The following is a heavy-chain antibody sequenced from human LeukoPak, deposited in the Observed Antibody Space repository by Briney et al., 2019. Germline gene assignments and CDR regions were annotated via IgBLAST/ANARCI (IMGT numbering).Heavy chain of an antibody. CDR2: IKQDGSEK. D-gene: IGHD3-10*01. V-gene: IGHV3-7*01. CDR1: GFTFSSYW. Sequence: GGSLRLSCAASGFTFSSYWMSWVRQAPGKGLEGVANIKQDGSEKYYVDSVKGRFTISRDNAKNSLYLQMNSLRAEDTAVYYCARDRGYYGSGSSLLWGQGTLVTVSS. CDR3: ARDRGYYGSGSSLL. J-gene: IGHJ4*02.